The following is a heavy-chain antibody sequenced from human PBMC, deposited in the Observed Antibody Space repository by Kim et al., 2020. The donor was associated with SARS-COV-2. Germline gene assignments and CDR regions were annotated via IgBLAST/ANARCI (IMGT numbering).Heavy chain of an antibody. CDR1: GGSISSGGYY. V-gene: IGHV4-31*03. J-gene: IGHJ3*02. CDR3: ATTLRYCSGGSCYPDAFDI. Sequence: SETLSLTCTVSGGSISSGGYYWSWIRQHPGKGLEWIGYIYYSGSTYYNPSLKSRVTISVDTSKNQFSLKLSSVTAADTAVYYCATTLRYCSGGSCYPDAFDIWGQGTMVTVSS. D-gene: IGHD2-15*01. CDR2: IYYSGST.